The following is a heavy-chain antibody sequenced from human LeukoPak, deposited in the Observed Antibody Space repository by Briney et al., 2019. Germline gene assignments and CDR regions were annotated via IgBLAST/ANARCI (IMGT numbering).Heavy chain of an antibody. Sequence: PGGSLRLSCAASGFTFSSYGMHWVRQAPGKGLEWVAVISYDGSNKYYADSVKGRFTISRDDAKNSLYLQVNSLRAEDTAVYYCAKGYCSGGSCYFNYFDYWGQGTLVTVSS. D-gene: IGHD2-15*01. CDR3: AKGYCSGGSCYFNYFDY. CDR1: GFTFSSYG. CDR2: ISYDGSNK. J-gene: IGHJ4*02. V-gene: IGHV3-30*18.